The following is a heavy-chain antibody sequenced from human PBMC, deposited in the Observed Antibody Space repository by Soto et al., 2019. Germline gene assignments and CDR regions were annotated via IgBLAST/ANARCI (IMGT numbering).Heavy chain of an antibody. J-gene: IGHJ4*02. Sequence: QVQLQQWGAGLLTPSETLSLTCAVYGGSFSGYDWTWIRQPPGTGLEWIGVINHSGSSNYNPSLEGLVTIPVDTSMNQFSLKLTSVTAADTAVYYCARDKITGLFDYWGQGTLVTVSS. CDR2: INHSGSS. CDR3: ARDKITGLFDY. V-gene: IGHV4-34*01. CDR1: GGSFSGYD. D-gene: IGHD2-8*02.